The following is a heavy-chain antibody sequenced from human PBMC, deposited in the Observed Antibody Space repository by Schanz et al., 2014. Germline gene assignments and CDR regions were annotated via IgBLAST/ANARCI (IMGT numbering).Heavy chain of an antibody. J-gene: IGHJ4*02. CDR2: INPSGGTT. CDR1: GYTFTTYY. CDR3: ASGMVRGVTDY. D-gene: IGHD3-10*01. Sequence: QVQLVQSGAEVKKPGASVKVSCKASGYTFTTYYIHWMRQAPGQGLEWMGIINPSGGTTKYAQRFQGRVTMTWDTSTSTAYMELSRLRSDDTAVYYCASGMVRGVTDYWGQGTLVTVSS. V-gene: IGHV1-46*01.